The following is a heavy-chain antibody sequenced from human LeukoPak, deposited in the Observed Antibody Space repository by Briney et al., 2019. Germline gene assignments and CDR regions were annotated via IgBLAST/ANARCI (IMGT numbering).Heavy chain of an antibody. CDR2: INGDGRNI. Sequence: GGSLRLSCVASGFTFSSYWMHWVRQDPRKGLVWVSRINGDGRNINYADSVRGRFTISGDNAKNTLYLQMNTLRVEDTAVHYCTRDLMDYDVSTGLHHYYMDVWGQGTTVTVSS. CDR3: TRDLMDYDVSTGLHHYYMDV. V-gene: IGHV3-74*01. D-gene: IGHD3-9*01. J-gene: IGHJ6*02. CDR1: GFTFSSYW.